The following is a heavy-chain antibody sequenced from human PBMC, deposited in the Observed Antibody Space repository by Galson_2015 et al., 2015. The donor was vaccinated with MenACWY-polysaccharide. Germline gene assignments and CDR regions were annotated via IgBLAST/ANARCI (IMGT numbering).Heavy chain of an antibody. J-gene: IGHJ5*02. CDR1: GFTFSSYA. D-gene: IGHD1-26*01. V-gene: IGHV3-23*01. Sequence: SLRLSCAASGFTFSSYAMSWVRQAPGKGLEWVSAISGSGGSTYYADSVKGRFTISRDNSKNTLYLQMNSLRAEDTAVYYCARWVVGWGLPRDTPATHRGWLDPWGQGTLVTVSS. CDR3: ARWVVGWGLPRDTPATHRGWLDP. CDR2: ISGSGGST.